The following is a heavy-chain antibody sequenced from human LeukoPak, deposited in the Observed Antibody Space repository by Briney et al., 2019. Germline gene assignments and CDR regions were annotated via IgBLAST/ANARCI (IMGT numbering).Heavy chain of an antibody. J-gene: IGHJ4*02. Sequence: SQTLSLTCVISGDSISRNSVAWNWIRQSPSRGLEWLGRTYYRSRWFNDYVPSVKSRLTINPDTSKNQFSLQLNSVTPEDTAVYYCARDRIGGSSSWYSYYDYWGQGTLVTVSS. D-gene: IGHD6-13*01. CDR2: TYYRSRWFN. V-gene: IGHV6-1*01. CDR3: ARDRIGGSSSWYSYYDY. CDR1: GDSISRNSVA.